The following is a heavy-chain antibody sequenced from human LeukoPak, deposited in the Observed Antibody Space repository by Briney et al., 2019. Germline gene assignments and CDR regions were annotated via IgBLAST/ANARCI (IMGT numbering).Heavy chain of an antibody. CDR1: GGSISSGSYY. Sequence: PSETLSLTCTVSGGSISSGSYYWSWIRQPAGKGLEWIGRIYTSGSTNYNPSLKSRVTISVDTSKNQFSLKLSSVTAADTAVYYCARAPYSSGPAYYFDYWGQGTLVTVSS. CDR3: ARAPYSSGPAYYFDY. CDR2: IYTSGST. V-gene: IGHV4-61*02. J-gene: IGHJ4*02. D-gene: IGHD6-19*01.